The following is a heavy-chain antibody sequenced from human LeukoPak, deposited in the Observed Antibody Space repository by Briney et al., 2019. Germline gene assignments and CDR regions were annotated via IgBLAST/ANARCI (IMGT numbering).Heavy chain of an antibody. CDR2: ISSTGSTI. V-gene: IGHV3-48*03. Sequence: PGGSLRLSCAASGFTFSNYEMNWVRQAPGKGLEWVSYISSTGSTIYYADSVKGRFTISRDNAKNSLYLQMNSLRAEDTAVYYCARYYGSGSTFDYWGQGTLVTASS. J-gene: IGHJ4*02. CDR1: GFTFSNYE. D-gene: IGHD3-10*01. CDR3: ARYYGSGSTFDY.